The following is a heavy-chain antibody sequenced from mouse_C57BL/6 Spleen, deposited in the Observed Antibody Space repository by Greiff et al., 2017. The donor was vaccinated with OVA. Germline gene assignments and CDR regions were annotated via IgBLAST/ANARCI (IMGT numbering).Heavy chain of an antibody. CDR3: TKPLLLRYFDV. CDR2: IDPETGGT. V-gene: IGHV1-15*01. J-gene: IGHJ1*03. Sequence: QVQLQQSGAELVRPGASVTLSCKASGYTFTDYEMHWVKQTPVHGLEWIGAIDPETGGTAYNQKFKGKAILTADKSSSTAYMELRSLTSEDSAVYYCTKPLLLRYFDVWGTGTTVTVSS. CDR1: GYTFTDYE. D-gene: IGHD1-1*01.